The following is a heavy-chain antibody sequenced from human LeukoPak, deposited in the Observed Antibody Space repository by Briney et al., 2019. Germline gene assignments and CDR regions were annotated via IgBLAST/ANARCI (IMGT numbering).Heavy chain of an antibody. CDR1: GFTFSSYA. CDR3: AKQTTGYSGSGVDY. D-gene: IGHD3-10*01. V-gene: IGHV3-23*01. Sequence: HGGSLRLSCAASGFTFSSYAMSWVRQVPGKGLEWVSGISDSGDRAHYADSVKGRFTISRDNSKNTLYLQMNSLRAEDTAVYFCAKQTTGYSGSGVDYWGQGTLVTVSS. J-gene: IGHJ4*02. CDR2: ISDSGDRA.